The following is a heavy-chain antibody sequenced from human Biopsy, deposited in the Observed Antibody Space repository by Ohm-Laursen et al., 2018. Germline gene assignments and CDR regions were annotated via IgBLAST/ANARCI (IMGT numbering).Heavy chain of an antibody. D-gene: IGHD3-22*01. J-gene: IGHJ5*02. Sequence: ASVTVSCKASGYTFTGYHVHWARQAPGQGLEWMGWINAKTGDTNYAQKFQGRVTMTRDTSISTAYVDLSNLRSDDPAVYYCTRGGYYYDSLAYYYWFDPWGQGTLVTVSS. CDR3: TRGGYYYDSLAYYYWFDP. CDR2: INAKTGDT. CDR1: GYTFTGYH. V-gene: IGHV1-2*02.